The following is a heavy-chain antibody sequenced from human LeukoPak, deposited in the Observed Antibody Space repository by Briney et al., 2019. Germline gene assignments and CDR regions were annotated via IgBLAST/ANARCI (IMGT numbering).Heavy chain of an antibody. V-gene: IGHV4-30-4*01. J-gene: IGHJ4*02. D-gene: IGHD6-6*01. CDR3: ARGTWSSSIDY. Sequence: SQTLSLTCTVSGGSISSGDYYWSWIRQPPGKGLEWIGYIYYSGSTHYNPSLKSRLTISGDTSKNQFSLRLSSVTAADTAVYYCARGTWSSSIDYWGQGTLVTVSS. CDR2: IYYSGST. CDR1: GGSISSGDYY.